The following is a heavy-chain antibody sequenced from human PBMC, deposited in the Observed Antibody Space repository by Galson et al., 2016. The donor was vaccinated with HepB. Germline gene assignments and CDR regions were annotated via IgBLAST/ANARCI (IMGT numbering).Heavy chain of an antibody. J-gene: IGHJ3*02. Sequence: ETLSLTCGVYDGSFSYYYWTWIRQPPGKGLEWIGEINHSGSTNYNPSLKSRVTISVDTSTNQFSLKLSSVTAADTAVYYCARAFYYDFWSADSFDIWGQGTLVTVSS. CDR3: ARAFYYDFWSADSFDI. CDR1: DGSFSYYY. CDR2: INHSGST. D-gene: IGHD3-3*01. V-gene: IGHV4-34*01.